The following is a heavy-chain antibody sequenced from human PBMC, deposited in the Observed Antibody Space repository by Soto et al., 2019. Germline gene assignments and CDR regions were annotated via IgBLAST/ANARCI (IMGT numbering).Heavy chain of an antibody. CDR2: INPRGDST. V-gene: IGHV1-46*03. J-gene: IGHJ5*02. CDR3: ARVQCSGGSCYSVDP. CDR1: GYTFTSYY. Sequence: QVQLVQSAAEVKKPGASVKVSCKASGYTFTSYYMHWVRQAPGQGLEWMGIINPRGDSTYAQKFLGRVIMTRDTSTSTGYMELSSLRSEDTAVDYWARVQCSGGSCYSVDPWGQGTLVTVSS. D-gene: IGHD2-15*01.